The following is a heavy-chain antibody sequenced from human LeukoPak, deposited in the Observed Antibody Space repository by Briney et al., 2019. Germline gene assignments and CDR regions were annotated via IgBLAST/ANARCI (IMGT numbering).Heavy chain of an antibody. V-gene: IGHV4-4*07. CDR2: IYTSGST. J-gene: IGHJ6*03. CDR3: KGSGSPYDMDV. D-gene: IGHD3-10*01. Sequence: SETLSLTCTVSGGSISSYYWSWIRQPAGKGLEWIGRIYTSGSTNYNPTLKSRVTMSVDTTKNQFSLKLSSVTAADTAVYYCKGSGSPYDMDVWGKGTTVTVSS. CDR1: GGSISSYY.